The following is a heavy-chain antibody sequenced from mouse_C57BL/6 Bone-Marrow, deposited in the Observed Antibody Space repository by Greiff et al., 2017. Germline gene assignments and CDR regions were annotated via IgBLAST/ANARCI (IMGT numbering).Heavy chain of an antibody. CDR3: ARDGTDYYAMDY. Sequence: EVQLVESGGGLVQSGRSLRLSCATSGFTFSDFYMEWVRQAPGKGLEWIAASRNKANDYTPAYHAFVKGRFIVSRDTSQSILYLQMNDLRAEDTAIYYCARDGTDYYAMDYWGQGTSVTVSS. D-gene: IGHD4-1*01. J-gene: IGHJ4*01. CDR2: SRNKANDYTP. V-gene: IGHV7-1*01. CDR1: GFTFSDFY.